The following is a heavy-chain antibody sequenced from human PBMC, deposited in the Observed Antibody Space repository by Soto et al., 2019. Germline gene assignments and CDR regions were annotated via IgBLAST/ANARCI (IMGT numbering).Heavy chain of an antibody. CDR1: GGSISSYY. CDR2: IYYSGST. Sequence: SETLALTCTVSGGSISSYYWSWILQPPGKGLEWIGYIYYSGSTNYNPSLKSRVTISVDTSKNQFSLKLSSVTAADTAVYYCARDLRYFDSTHRQYGLDVWVQGTTVT. J-gene: IGHJ6*02. V-gene: IGHV4-59*01. CDR3: ARDLRYFDSTHRQYGLDV. D-gene: IGHD3-9*01.